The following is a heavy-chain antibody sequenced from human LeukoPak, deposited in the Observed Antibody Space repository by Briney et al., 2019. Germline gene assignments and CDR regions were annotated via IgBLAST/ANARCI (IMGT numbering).Heavy chain of an antibody. CDR2: IYYSGST. J-gene: IGHJ6*03. D-gene: IGHD3-22*01. V-gene: IGHV4-59*01. CDR1: GGSFSSYY. Sequence: SETLSLTCAVYGGSFSSYYWSWIRQPPGKGLEWIGYIYYSGSTNYNPSLKSRVTISVDTSKNQFSLKLSSVTAADTAVYYCARIRVLGGYYDSSGYYYYYMDVWGKGTTVTVSS. CDR3: ARIRVLGGYYDSSGYYYYYMDV.